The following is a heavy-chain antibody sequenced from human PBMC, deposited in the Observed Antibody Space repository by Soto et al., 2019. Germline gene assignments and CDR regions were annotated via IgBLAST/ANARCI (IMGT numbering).Heavy chain of an antibody. CDR1: GGSFRSSA. Sequence: QVQLVQSGAEVKEPGSSVKVSCKASGGSFRSSAISWGRQAPVQGLEWMGEIIPAFDKANYAQKFQGRLLITADEPTGTVSMELSSLTSEDTAVYFCARLRRDWGDAFDLWGRGTIVTVSS. J-gene: IGHJ3*01. V-gene: IGHV1-69*01. CDR3: ARLRRDWGDAFDL. CDR2: IIPAFDKA. D-gene: IGHD3-16*01.